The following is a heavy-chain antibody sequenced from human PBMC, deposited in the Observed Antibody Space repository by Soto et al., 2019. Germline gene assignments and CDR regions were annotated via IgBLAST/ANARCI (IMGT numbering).Heavy chain of an antibody. CDR1: GYTFTGYY. CDR3: ARDPIAARPVRGGMDV. V-gene: IGHV1-2*04. Sequence: QVQLVQSGAEVKKPGASVKVSCKASGYTFTGYYMHWVRQAPGQGLEWMGWINPNSGGTNYAQKFQGWVTMTRDTSISTAYMELSRLRSDDTAVYYCARDPIAARPVRGGMDVWGQGTTVIVSS. D-gene: IGHD6-6*01. CDR2: INPNSGGT. J-gene: IGHJ6*02.